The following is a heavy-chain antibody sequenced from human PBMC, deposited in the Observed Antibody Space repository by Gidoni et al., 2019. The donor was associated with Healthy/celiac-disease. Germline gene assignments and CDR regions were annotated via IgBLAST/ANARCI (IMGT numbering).Heavy chain of an antibody. CDR1: GGTFSSYA. V-gene: IGHV1-69*01. CDR3: ARSGYCSGGSCYLDRSWFDP. Sequence: QVQLVQSGAEVKKPGSSVKVSCKASGGTFSSYAISWVRQAPGQGLEWMGGIIPIFGTANYAQKFQGRVTITADESTSTAYMELSSLRSEDTAVYYCARSGYCSGGSCYLDRSWFDPWGQGTLVTVSS. J-gene: IGHJ5*02. CDR2: IIPIFGTA. D-gene: IGHD2-15*01.